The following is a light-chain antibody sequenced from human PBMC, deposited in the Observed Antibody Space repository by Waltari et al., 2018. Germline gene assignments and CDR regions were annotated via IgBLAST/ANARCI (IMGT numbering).Light chain of an antibody. CDR1: QSFSNW. V-gene: IGKV1-5*03. CDR2: KTS. Sequence: DIQMTQSPSNLSASVGDSVTITCRASQSFSNWLAWYQQKPGKAPKLLIYKTSTLESGVPSRFSGSGSGTEFTLTISSLQPDDFASYYCQQYDSNPLTFGGGTKVEV. CDR3: QQYDSNPLT. J-gene: IGKJ4*01.